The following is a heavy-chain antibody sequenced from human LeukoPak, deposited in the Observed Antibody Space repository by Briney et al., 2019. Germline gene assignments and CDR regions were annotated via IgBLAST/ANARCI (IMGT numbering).Heavy chain of an antibody. Sequence: PSQTLCLTCTVSGGSLSSGSDHWSWIRQPAGKGLEWIGCIYTSGSTDYNPSLKSRITISADTSKKQFFLKLSSVTAADTAVYYCVGYTSGKVYWGQGTLVTVSS. J-gene: IGHJ4*02. CDR2: IYTSGST. CDR1: GGSLSSGSDH. CDR3: VGYTSGKVY. V-gene: IGHV4-61*02. D-gene: IGHD3-10*01.